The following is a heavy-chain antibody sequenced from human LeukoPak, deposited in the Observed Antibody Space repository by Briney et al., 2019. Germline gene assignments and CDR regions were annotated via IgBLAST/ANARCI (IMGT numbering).Heavy chain of an antibody. CDR3: ARGRGSLTY. D-gene: IGHD3-10*01. Sequence: SETLSLTCTVSGGPISLYYWSWIRQPPGKGLEWIGYFYDTRSPKYNPSLERRVTISVDMSRNQFSLNLTSVTAADTAVYYCARGRGSLTYWGQGTLATVSS. V-gene: IGHV4-59*01. J-gene: IGHJ4*02. CDR1: GGPISLYY. CDR2: FYDTRSP.